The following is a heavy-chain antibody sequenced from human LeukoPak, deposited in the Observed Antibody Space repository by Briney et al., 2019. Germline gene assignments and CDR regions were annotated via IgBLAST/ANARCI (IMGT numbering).Heavy chain of an antibody. V-gene: IGHV3-21*01. J-gene: IGHJ3*02. CDR1: GFTFSSYS. CDR3: ARGLRTCSNAFDI. CDR2: ISSSSSYI. Sequence: GGSLRLSCAASGFTFSSYSMNWVPQAPGKGLEWVSSISSSSSYIYYADSVKGRFTIYRDNAKNSLYLQMNSLRAEDTAVYYCARGLRTCSNAFDIWGQGTMVTVSS. D-gene: IGHD6-13*01.